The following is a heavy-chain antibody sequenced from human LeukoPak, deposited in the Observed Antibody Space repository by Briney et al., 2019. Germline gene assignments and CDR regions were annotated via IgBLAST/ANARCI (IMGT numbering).Heavy chain of an antibody. D-gene: IGHD4-23*01. V-gene: IGHV6-1*01. CDR3: ARETMTTVVIDWFDP. CDR1: GDSVSSNSAA. CDR2: TYYRSKWYN. Sequence: SRTLSLTCAISGDSVSSNSAAWNWIRQSPSRGLEWLGRTYYRSKWYNDYAVSVKSRITINPDTSKNQFSLQLNSVTPEDTAVYYCARETMTTVVIDWFDPWGQGTLVTVSS. J-gene: IGHJ5*02.